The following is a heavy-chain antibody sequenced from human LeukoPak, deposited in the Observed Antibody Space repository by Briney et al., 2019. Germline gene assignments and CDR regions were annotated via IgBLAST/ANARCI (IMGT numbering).Heavy chain of an antibody. D-gene: IGHD3-22*01. V-gene: IGHV4-61*02. CDR1: GGSISSGSYY. CDR3: AGAFRVVVIEDAFDI. Sequence: SQTLSLTCTVSGGSISSGSYYWSWIRQPAGKGLEWIGRIHTSGSTNYNPSLKSRVTISVDTSKNQFSLKLSSVTAADTAVYYCAGAFRVVVIEDAFDIWGQGTMVTVSS. CDR2: IHTSGST. J-gene: IGHJ3*02.